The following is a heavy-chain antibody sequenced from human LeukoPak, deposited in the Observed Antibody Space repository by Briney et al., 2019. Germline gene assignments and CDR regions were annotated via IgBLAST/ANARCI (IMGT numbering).Heavy chain of an antibody. J-gene: IGHJ1*01. CDR2: ISGSGGST. Sequence: GGSLRLSCAASGFTFSSYAMSWVRQAPGKGLEWVSAISGSGGSTYYADSVKGRFTISRDNSKNTLYLQMNSLRAEDTAVYYCAKVARSSMMVAGMKNTRHVNEYFQHWGQGTLVTVSS. D-gene: IGHD6-13*01. CDR3: AKVARSSMMVAGMKNTRHVNEYFQH. V-gene: IGHV3-23*01. CDR1: GFTFSSYA.